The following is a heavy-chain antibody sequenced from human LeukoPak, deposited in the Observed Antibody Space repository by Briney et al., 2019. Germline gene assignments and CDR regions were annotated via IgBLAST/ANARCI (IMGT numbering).Heavy chain of an antibody. CDR2: IYTSGST. D-gene: IGHD3-10*01. J-gene: IGHJ6*03. V-gene: IGHV4-4*07. Sequence: TSETLSLTCTVPGGSISSYYWSWIRQPAGKGLEWIGRIYTSGSTNYNPSLKSRVTMSVDTSKNQFSLKLSSVTAADTAVYYCARDGLWFGESPYYYYMDVWGKGTTVTVSS. CDR3: ARDGLWFGESPYYYYMDV. CDR1: GGSISSYY.